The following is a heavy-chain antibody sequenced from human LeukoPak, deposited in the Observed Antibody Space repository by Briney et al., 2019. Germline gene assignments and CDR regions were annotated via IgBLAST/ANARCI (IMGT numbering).Heavy chain of an antibody. J-gene: IGHJ4*02. V-gene: IGHV3-21*01. CDR2: ISSSSSYI. CDR1: GFTFSSYS. CDR3: ARVRPQYYYDSSGHYDY. Sequence: PGGSLRLSCAASGFTFSSYSMNWVRQAPGKGLEWVSSISSSSSYIYYADSAKGRFTISRDNAKNSLYLQMNSLKAEDTAVYYCARVRPQYYYDSSGHYDYWGQGTLVTVSS. D-gene: IGHD3-22*01.